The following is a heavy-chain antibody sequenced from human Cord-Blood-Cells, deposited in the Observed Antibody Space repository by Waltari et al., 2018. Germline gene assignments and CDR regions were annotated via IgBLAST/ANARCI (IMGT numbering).Heavy chain of an antibody. CDR3: AREGHVDTAMAFDY. J-gene: IGHJ4*02. CDR2: IYHSGST. Sequence: QVQLQESGPGLVKPSETLSLTCTVSGYSISSGYYWGWIRQPPGKGLEWIGSIYHSGSTYHTPSLKSRVTISVDTSKNQFSLKLSSVTAADTAVYYCAREGHVDTAMAFDYWGQGTLVTVSS. CDR1: GYSISSGYY. D-gene: IGHD5-18*01. V-gene: IGHV4-38-2*02.